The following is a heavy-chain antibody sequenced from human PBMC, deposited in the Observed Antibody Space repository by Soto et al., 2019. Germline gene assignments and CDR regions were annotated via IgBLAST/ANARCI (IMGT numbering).Heavy chain of an antibody. D-gene: IGHD6-13*01. J-gene: IGHJ4*02. V-gene: IGHV1-18*01. CDR1: GYTFTSYG. CDR2: ISAYNGNT. CDR3: ARDRRVREAAGTPHFDY. Sequence: GASVKVSCKASGYTFTSYGISWVRQAPGQGLEWMGWISAYNGNTNYAQKLQGRVTMTTDTSTSTAYMELRSLRSDDTAVYYCARDRRVREAAGTPHFDYWGQGTLVTVSS.